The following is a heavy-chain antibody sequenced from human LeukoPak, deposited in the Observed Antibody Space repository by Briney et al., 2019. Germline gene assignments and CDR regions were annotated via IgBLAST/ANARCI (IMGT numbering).Heavy chain of an antibody. V-gene: IGHV1-69*13. CDR2: IIPVSGTA. J-gene: IGHJ4*02. CDR1: GGSFSSYA. CDR3: ARDLSDYGMYYFDY. Sequence: SVKVSCKASGGSFSSYAISWVLLAPGQGLEWMGWIIPVSGTANYAQKFQGRVTITADESTSTAYMDLNSLRSEDTAVYYCARDLSDYGMYYFDYWGQGTLVTVSS. D-gene: IGHD4/OR15-4a*01.